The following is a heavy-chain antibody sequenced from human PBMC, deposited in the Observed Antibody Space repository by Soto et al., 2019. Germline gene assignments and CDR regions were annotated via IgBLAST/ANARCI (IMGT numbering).Heavy chain of an antibody. CDR3: AKAITGTALFDY. CDR1: GFTFSNYV. CDR2: ISTGGST. V-gene: IGHV3-23*01. D-gene: IGHD1-20*01. J-gene: IGHJ4*01. Sequence: PGGSLRLSCAASGFTFSNYVVSWVRQAPGKGLEWVSSISTGGSTYYADSVKDRFTVSRDNSKNTLYLQMNSLRPEDTAVYYCAKAITGTALFDYWGHGTLVTVSS.